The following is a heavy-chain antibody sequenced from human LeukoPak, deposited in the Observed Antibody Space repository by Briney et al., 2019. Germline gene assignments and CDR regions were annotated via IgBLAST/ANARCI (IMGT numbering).Heavy chain of an antibody. J-gene: IGHJ4*02. D-gene: IGHD6-13*01. CDR3: ARSRYSSSWFDY. CDR2: IYGGGST. V-gene: IGHV3-53*01. Sequence: PGGSLRLSCAASGFIVSSNYMSWVRQAPGKGLEWVSVIYGGGSTYYADSVKGRFTIYRDNSKNTLYLQMNSLRAEDTAVYYCARSRYSSSWFDYWGQGTLVTVSS. CDR1: GFIVSSNY.